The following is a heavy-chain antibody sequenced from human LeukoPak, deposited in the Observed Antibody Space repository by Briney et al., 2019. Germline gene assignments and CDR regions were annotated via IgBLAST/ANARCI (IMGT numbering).Heavy chain of an antibody. CDR2: INTNTGNP. CDR3: ASPFWSGYSQAFDY. J-gene: IGHJ4*02. Sequence: ASVTVSCKASGYTFTSYAMNWVRQAPGQGLEWMGWINTNTGNPTYAQGFTGRFVFSLDTSVSTAYLQISSLKAEDTAVYYCASPFWSGYSQAFDYWGQGTLVTVSS. CDR1: GYTFTSYA. D-gene: IGHD3-3*01. V-gene: IGHV7-4-1*02.